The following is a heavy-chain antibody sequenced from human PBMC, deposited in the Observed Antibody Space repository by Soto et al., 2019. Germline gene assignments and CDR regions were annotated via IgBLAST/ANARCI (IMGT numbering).Heavy chain of an antibody. CDR2: ISGSDDST. J-gene: IGHJ4*02. D-gene: IGHD6-6*01. CDR1: GFTFSSYA. Sequence: EVQLLESGGGLVQPGESLRLSCAASGFTFSSYAMSWVRQAPGKGLEWVSVISGSDDSTYYSDSVKGRFTISRDNPKNTLYLRMNSLRAEDTAVYYCAKRRSSSTFDYWGQGTLVTVAS. CDR3: AKRRSSSTFDY. V-gene: IGHV3-23*01.